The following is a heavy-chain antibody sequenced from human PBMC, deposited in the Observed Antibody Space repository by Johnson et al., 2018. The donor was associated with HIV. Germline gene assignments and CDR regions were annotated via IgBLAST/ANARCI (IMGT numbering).Heavy chain of an antibody. Sequence: QVQLVESGGGVVQPGRSQRLSCAASGFTFSSYAMNWVRQAPGKGLEWVAVLSYDGSNTYYADSVKGRFTISRDNSKNTLYPQMNSLRAEDTAVYYCAKDQYGSSYDIWGQGTMVTVSS. CDR1: GFTFSSYA. CDR3: AKDQYGSSYDI. D-gene: IGHD2-15*01. J-gene: IGHJ3*02. V-gene: IGHV3-30-3*01. CDR2: LSYDGSNT.